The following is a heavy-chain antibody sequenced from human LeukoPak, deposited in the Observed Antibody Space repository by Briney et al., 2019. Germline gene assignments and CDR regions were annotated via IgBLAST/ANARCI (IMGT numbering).Heavy chain of an antibody. CDR1: GYTFTGYY. V-gene: IGHV1-2*02. Sequence: ASVKVSCKASGYTFTGYYMHWVRQAPGQGLEWMGWISPNSGGTNYAQKFQGRVTMTRDTSISTAYMELSRLRSDDTAVYYCARRYSSGWYANFDYWGQGTLVTVSP. D-gene: IGHD6-19*01. CDR3: ARRYSSGWYANFDY. CDR2: ISPNSGGT. J-gene: IGHJ4*02.